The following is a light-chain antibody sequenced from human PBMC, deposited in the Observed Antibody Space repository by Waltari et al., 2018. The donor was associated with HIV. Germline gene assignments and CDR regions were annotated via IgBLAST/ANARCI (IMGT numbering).Light chain of an antibody. V-gene: IGLV2-11*01. Sequence: QSALTQPRSLSGSPGQSVTISCTGTSSYAGSYNYVSWYQQHPGKAPNLILYDVSERPSGVPDRFSGSKSGNTASLTISGRQAEDEADYYCCSYAGTYTFVVFGGGTKLTVL. CDR2: DVS. CDR3: CSYAGTYTFVV. J-gene: IGLJ2*01. CDR1: SSYAGSYNY.